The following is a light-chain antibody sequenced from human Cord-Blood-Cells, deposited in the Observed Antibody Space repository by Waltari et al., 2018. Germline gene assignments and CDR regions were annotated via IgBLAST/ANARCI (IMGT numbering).Light chain of an antibody. CDR3: QQYNNWPYT. CDR1: QSVSSN. J-gene: IGKJ2*01. CDR2: GAS. Sequence: EIVMTQSPATLSVSPGERATLSCRASQSVSSNLAWYQQKPVQAPRLLIYGASTRATGIPARFSGSGSVTEFTLTISSLQSEDFAVYYCQQYNNWPYTFGQGTKLEIK. V-gene: IGKV3-15*01.